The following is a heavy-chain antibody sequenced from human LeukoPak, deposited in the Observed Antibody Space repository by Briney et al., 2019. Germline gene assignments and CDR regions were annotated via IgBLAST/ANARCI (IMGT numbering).Heavy chain of an antibody. CDR1: GFTFSSYS. CDR3: VKEMGYCSGCGCYRWFHA. D-gene: IGHD2-15*01. Sequence: GGSLRLSCAASGFTFSSYSMSWVRQAPGKGLEWISYISTGSATMYYADSVKGRFTISRDDARTSLSLQMNSLRAEDTALYYCVKEMGYCSGCGCYRWFHAWGQGTLVTVSS. J-gene: IGHJ5*02. CDR2: ISTGSATM. V-gene: IGHV3-48*01.